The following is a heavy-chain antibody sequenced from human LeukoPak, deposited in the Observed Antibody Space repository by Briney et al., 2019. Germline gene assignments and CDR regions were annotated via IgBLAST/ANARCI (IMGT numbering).Heavy chain of an antibody. V-gene: IGHV3-21*01. CDR1: GFTFSSYS. Sequence: PGGSLRLSCAASGFTFSSYSMNWVRQAPGKGLEWVSSISSSSSYIYYAESVKGRFTISRDNAKNSLYLQMNSLRAEDTAVYYCAREVYYYDSSGLGFDYWGQGTLVTVSS. CDR2: ISSSSSYI. J-gene: IGHJ4*02. CDR3: AREVYYYDSSGLGFDY. D-gene: IGHD3-22*01.